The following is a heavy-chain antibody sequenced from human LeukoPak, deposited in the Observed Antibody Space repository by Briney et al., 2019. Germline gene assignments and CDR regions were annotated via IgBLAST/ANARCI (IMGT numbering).Heavy chain of an antibody. D-gene: IGHD1-7*01. CDR3: ARGWNYAFRFDY. CDR2: IKQDGSEK. V-gene: IGHV3-7*01. CDR1: GFTVSDYL. Sequence: GGALRLSCAASGFTVSDYLMIWVRQAPGKGLEWVAHIKQDGSEKYYVDSAKGRFTTSRDNAKNLVYLQMNSLRVEDTAVYYCARGWNYAFRFDYWGQGTLVTVSS. J-gene: IGHJ4*02.